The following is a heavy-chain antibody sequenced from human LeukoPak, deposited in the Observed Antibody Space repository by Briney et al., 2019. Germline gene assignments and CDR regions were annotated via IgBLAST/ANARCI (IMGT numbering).Heavy chain of an antibody. CDR2: INKDGSTT. J-gene: IGHJ4*02. Sequence: GGSLRLSCAASGFTFSNHWMHWVRQAPGKGLIWVSRINKDGSTTDYADSVKGRFTISRDNAKNTPFLQMSSLRAEDTALYYCAREVAATGRYYEYWGQGTLVTVSS. D-gene: IGHD5-12*01. CDR3: AREVAATGRYYEY. V-gene: IGHV3-74*01. CDR1: GFTFSNHW.